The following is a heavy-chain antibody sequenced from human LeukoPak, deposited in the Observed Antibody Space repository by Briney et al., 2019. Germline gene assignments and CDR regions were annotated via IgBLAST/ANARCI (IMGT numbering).Heavy chain of an antibody. D-gene: IGHD6-6*01. CDR3: ARSSIAAEEGYFDY. CDR1: GYTFTSYG. J-gene: IGHJ4*02. Sequence: EASVKVSCKASGYTFTSYGISWVRQAPGQGLEWMGGIIPIFGTANYAQKFQGRVTITADESTSTAYMELSSLRSEDTAVYYCARSSIAAEEGYFDYWGQGTLVTVSS. V-gene: IGHV1-69*13. CDR2: IIPIFGTA.